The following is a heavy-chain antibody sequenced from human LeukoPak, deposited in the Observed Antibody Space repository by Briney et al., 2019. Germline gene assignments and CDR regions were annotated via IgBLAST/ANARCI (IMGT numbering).Heavy chain of an antibody. Sequence: GASVKVSCKASGYTFTSYAMNWVRQAPGQGLEWMGWINPNSGGTNYAQKFQGRVSMTRDTSISTAYMELSRLKSDDTVVYYCAAQPTTISGPYWGQGTLVTVSS. CDR2: INPNSGGT. J-gene: IGHJ4*02. D-gene: IGHD3-3*01. CDR1: GYTFTSYA. CDR3: AAQPTTISGPY. V-gene: IGHV1-2*02.